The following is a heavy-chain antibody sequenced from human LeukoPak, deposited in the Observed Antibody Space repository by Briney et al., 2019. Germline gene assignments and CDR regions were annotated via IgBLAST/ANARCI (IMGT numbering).Heavy chain of an antibody. CDR2: IHQSGNA. D-gene: IGHD6-13*01. CDR1: GGSISSYY. J-gene: IGHJ4*02. V-gene: IGHV4-59*08. CDR3: ARRHSSSWATLEY. Sequence: SETLSLTCTVSGGSISSYYWSWIRQPPGKGLEWVGFIHQSGNANFNSSLKSRVTMSVDTSKYQFSLKLSSVTAADTAVYYCARRHSSSWATLEYWGQGTLLTVSS.